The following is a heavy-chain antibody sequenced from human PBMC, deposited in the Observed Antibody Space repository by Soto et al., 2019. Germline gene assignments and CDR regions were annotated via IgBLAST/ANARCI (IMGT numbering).Heavy chain of an antibody. V-gene: IGHV5-51*01. CDR2: IYPGDSDT. D-gene: IGHD2-15*01. Sequence: PGESLKISCKGSGYSFTSYWIGWVRQMPGKGLEWMGIIYPGDSDTRYSPSFQGQVTISADKSISTAYLQWSSLKASDTAMYYCARNEAVAATPVPGYYYGMDVWGQGTTVTV. CDR1: GYSFTSYW. J-gene: IGHJ6*02. CDR3: ARNEAVAATPVPGYYYGMDV.